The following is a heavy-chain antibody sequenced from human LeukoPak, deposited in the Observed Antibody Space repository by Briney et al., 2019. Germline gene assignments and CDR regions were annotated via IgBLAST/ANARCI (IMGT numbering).Heavy chain of an antibody. D-gene: IGHD3-10*01. Sequence: ASVKVSCKASGYAFTGYYMHWVRQAPGQGLEWMGWINPNSGGTNYAQKFQGRVTMTRDTSISTAYMELSRLRSDDTAVYYCARATTLWFGELSGYWGQGTLVTVSS. CDR3: ARATTLWFGELSGY. CDR1: GYAFTGYY. V-gene: IGHV1-2*02. CDR2: INPNSGGT. J-gene: IGHJ4*02.